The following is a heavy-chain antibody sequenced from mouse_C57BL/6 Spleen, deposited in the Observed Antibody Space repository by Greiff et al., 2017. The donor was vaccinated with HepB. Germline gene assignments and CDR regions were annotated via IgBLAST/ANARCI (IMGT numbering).Heavy chain of an antibody. CDR3: ARYYYGSSYDGGYYFDY. D-gene: IGHD1-1*01. CDR1: GYTFTSYW. CDR2: IDPSDSYT. V-gene: IGHV1-50*01. Sequence: QVQLQQPGAELVKPGASVKLSCKASGYTFTSYWMQWVKQRPGQGLEWIGEIDPSDSYTNYNQKFKGKATLTVDTSSSTAYMQLSSLTSEDSAVYYCARYYYGSSYDGGYYFDYWGQGTTLTVSS. J-gene: IGHJ2*01.